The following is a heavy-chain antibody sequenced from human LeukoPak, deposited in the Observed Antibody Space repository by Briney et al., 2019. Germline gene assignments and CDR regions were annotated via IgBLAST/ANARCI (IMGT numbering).Heavy chain of an antibody. J-gene: IGHJ5*02. CDR3: ATTIFGVVPPGWFDP. CDR1: GGTFSSYA. Sequence: SVKVSCKASGGTFSSYAISWVRQAPGQGLEWMGGIIPIFGTANYAQKFQGRVTITTDESTSTAYMELSSLRSEDTAVYYCATTIFGVVPPGWFDPWGQGTLVTVSS. CDR2: IIPIFGTA. D-gene: IGHD3-3*01. V-gene: IGHV1-69*05.